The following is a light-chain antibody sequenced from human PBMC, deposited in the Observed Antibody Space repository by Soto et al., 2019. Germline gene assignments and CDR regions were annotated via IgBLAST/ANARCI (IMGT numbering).Light chain of an antibody. J-gene: IGKJ1*01. CDR2: TAS. CDR1: QGISSY. Sequence: DFQLTQSPSFLSASIGDRVTITCRASQGISSYLAWYQQKPGKPPKLLIYTASTLQSGVPSRFSGSGSGTEFTLTISSLQPEDFATYYCQHLKTYPQTFGQGTKV. CDR3: QHLKTYPQT. V-gene: IGKV1-9*01.